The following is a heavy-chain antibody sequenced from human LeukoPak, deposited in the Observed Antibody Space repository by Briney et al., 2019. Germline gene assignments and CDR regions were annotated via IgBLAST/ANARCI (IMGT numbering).Heavy chain of an antibody. V-gene: IGHV3-66*01. CDR1: HFTFSNYA. D-gene: IGHD5-18*01. J-gene: IGHJ4*02. CDR2: IYSGGST. Sequence: GGSLRLSCAASHFTFSNYAMSWVRQAPGKGLEWVSVIYSGGSTYYADSVMGRFTISRDNSKNTLYLQMNSLRAEDTAVYYCARVGYSYSTDYFDYWGQGTLVTVSS. CDR3: ARVGYSYSTDYFDY.